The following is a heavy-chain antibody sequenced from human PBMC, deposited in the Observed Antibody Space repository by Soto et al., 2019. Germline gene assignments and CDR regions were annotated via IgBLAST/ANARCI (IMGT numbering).Heavy chain of an antibody. CDR1: GFTFSSYG. V-gene: IGHV3-33*01. CDR2: IWYDGSNK. J-gene: IGHJ6*02. Sequence: GGSLRLSCAASGFTFSSYGMHWVRQAPGKGLEWVAVIWYDGSNKYYADSVKGRFTISRDNSKNTLYLQMNSLRAEDTAVYYCARETAGYSSSWYLEEVYYGMDVWGQGTTVTVSS. CDR3: ARETAGYSSSWYLEEVYYGMDV. D-gene: IGHD6-13*01.